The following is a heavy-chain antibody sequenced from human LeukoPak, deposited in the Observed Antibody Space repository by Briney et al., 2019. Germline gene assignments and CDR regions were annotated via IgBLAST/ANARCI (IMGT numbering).Heavy chain of an antibody. V-gene: IGHV1-2*02. J-gene: IGHJ4*02. CDR2: INPNSGGT. D-gene: IGHD1-1*01. Sequence: ASVKVSCKASGYTFTGYYMHWVRQAPGQGLNGLEWINPNSGGTNYAQKFQGRVTMTRDTSISTAYMELSRLRSDDTAVYYCALGNWNDEIYFDYWGQGTLVTVSS. CDR1: GYTFTGYY. CDR3: ALGNWNDEIYFDY.